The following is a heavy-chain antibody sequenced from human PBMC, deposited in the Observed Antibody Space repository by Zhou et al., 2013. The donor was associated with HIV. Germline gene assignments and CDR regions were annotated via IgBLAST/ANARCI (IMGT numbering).Heavy chain of an antibody. Sequence: QVQLAQSGSEVKKPGSSVKVSCKMSGGIFSNYGINWVRQAPGQGLEWMGEIIPVFGRTTYARKFQGRLTVTAVESTKTVHMELSSLTFEDTAVYYCAKEEGWYSSSSNSWYFDLWGLAPESLSPQ. J-gene: IGHJ2*01. CDR1: GGIFSNYG. D-gene: IGHD6-6*01. CDR2: IIPVFGRT. CDR3: AKEEGWYSSSSNSWYFDL. V-gene: IGHV1-69*12.